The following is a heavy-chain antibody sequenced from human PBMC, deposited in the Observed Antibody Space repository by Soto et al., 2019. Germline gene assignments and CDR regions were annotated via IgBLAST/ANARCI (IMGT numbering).Heavy chain of an antibody. D-gene: IGHD3-3*01. V-gene: IGHV3-48*02. Sequence: GTLRLSCAASGFPFSSYSTNWVHQAPGKWLEWISYISTTSSSIHYADSVKGRFTISRDNAKNSLFLQMNSLRDEDTAVYHCARKGVAFEYWGPGALVTV. CDR1: GFPFSSYS. CDR3: ARKGVAFEY. J-gene: IGHJ4*02. CDR2: ISTTSSSI.